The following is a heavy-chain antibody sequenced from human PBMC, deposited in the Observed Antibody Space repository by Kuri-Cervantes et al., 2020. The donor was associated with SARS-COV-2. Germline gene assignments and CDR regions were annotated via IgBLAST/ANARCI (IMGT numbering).Heavy chain of an antibody. CDR3: ARGYSSGLRPYDAFDI. Sequence: SVKVSCKASGGTFSSYAISWARQAPGQGLEWMGGIIPIFGTANYAQKFQGRVTITADESTSTAYMELSSLRSEDTAVYYCARGYSSGLRPYDAFDIWGQGTMVTVSS. D-gene: IGHD6-19*01. CDR1: GGTFSSYA. V-gene: IGHV1-69*13. J-gene: IGHJ3*02. CDR2: IIPIFGTA.